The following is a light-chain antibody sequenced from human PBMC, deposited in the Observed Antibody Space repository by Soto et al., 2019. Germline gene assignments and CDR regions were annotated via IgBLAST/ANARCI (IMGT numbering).Light chain of an antibody. CDR2: DAS. Sequence: EIVLTQSPATLSLSPGERAILSCRASQSVSRYLAWYQQKPGRAPRLLIYDASDRATGIPARFSGSGSGTDFTLTISSLEPEDFAVYYCQQRSNWPPSITFGQGTRLENK. CDR1: QSVSRY. CDR3: QQRSNWPPSIT. V-gene: IGKV3-11*01. J-gene: IGKJ5*01.